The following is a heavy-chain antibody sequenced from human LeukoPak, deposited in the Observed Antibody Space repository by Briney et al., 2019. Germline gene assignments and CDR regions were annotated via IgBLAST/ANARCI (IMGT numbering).Heavy chain of an antibody. V-gene: IGHV4-61*02. CDR1: GGSISSGSYY. Sequence: SETLSLTCTVSGGSISSGSYYWSWIRQPAGKGLEWIGRIYTSGSTNYNPSLKSRVTISVDTSKNQFSLKLSSVTAADTAVYYCARERDFYDSSGSPSYWGQGTLVIVSS. CDR3: ARERDFYDSSGSPSY. J-gene: IGHJ4*02. CDR2: IYTSGST. D-gene: IGHD3-22*01.